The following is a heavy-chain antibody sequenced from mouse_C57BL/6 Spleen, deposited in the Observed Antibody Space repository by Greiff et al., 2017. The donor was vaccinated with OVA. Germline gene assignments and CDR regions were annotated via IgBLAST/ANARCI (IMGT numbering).Heavy chain of an antibody. CDR3: ASGDYGSSFYAIDY. V-gene: IGHV1-63*01. CDR2: IYPGGGYT. CDR1: GYTFTNYW. Sequence: VQLQQSGAELVRPGTSVKMSCKASGYTFTNYWIGWAKQRPGHGLEWIGDIYPGGGYTNYNEKFKGKATLTADKSSSTAYMQFSSLTSEDSAIYYCASGDYGSSFYAIDYWGQGTSVTVSS. J-gene: IGHJ4*01. D-gene: IGHD1-1*01.